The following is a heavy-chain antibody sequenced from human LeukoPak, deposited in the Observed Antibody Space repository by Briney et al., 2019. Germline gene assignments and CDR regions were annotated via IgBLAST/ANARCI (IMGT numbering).Heavy chain of an antibody. CDR1: GNTLTGYY. J-gene: IGHJ3*02. V-gene: IGHV1-2*02. Sequence: ASVKVSCKAPGNTLTGYYMQWVRQAPGQGLEWMGWINTYSGGTNYAQKFQGRVTMTRDTSITTAYMELSRLRSDDTAVYYCAIREVGKEGAFDIWGQGTMVTVSS. D-gene: IGHD3-10*01. CDR3: AIREVGKEGAFDI. CDR2: INTYSGGT.